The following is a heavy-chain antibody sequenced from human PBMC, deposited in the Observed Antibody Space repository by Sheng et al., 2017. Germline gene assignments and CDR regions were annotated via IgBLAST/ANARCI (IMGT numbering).Heavy chain of an antibody. V-gene: IGHV1-18*01. D-gene: IGHD3-22*01. CDR2: ISAYNGNT. CDR1: GYTFTSYG. J-gene: IGHJ3*02. CDR3: ARSGGSITMIVVVQSAFDI. Sequence: QVQLVQSGAEVKKPGASVKVSCKASGYTFTSYGISWVRHAPGQGLEWMGWISAYNGNTNYAQKLQGRVTMTTDTSTSTAYMELRSLRSDDTAVYYCARSGGSITMIVVVQSAFDIWGQGTMVTVSS.